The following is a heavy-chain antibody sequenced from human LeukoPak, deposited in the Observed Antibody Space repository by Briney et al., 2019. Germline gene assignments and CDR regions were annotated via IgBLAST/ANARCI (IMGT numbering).Heavy chain of an antibody. V-gene: IGHV4-39*07. CDR3: ARGRGFDY. CDR2: INHSGST. Sequence: SETLSLTCTVSGGSISSGGYYWSWIRQPPGKGLEWIGEINHSGSTNYNPSLKSRVTISVDTSKNQFSLKLSSVTAADTAVYYCARGRGFDYWGQGTLVTVSS. D-gene: IGHD3-16*01. J-gene: IGHJ4*02. CDR1: GGSISSGGYY.